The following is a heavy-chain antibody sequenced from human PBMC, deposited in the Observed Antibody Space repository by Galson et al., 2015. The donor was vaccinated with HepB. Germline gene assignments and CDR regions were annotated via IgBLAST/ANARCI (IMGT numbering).Heavy chain of an antibody. J-gene: IGHJ5*02. CDR1: GYTLTELS. Sequence: SVKVSCKVSGYTLTELSMHWVRQAPGKGLEWMGGFDPEDGETIYAQKFQGRVTMTEDTSTDTAYMELSSLRSEDTAVYYCATLPPGITGTTGWFDPWGQGTLVTVSS. D-gene: IGHD1-7*01. CDR3: ATLPPGITGTTGWFDP. V-gene: IGHV1-24*01. CDR2: FDPEDGET.